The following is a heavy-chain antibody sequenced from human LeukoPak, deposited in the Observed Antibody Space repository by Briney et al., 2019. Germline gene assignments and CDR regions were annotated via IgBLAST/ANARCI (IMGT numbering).Heavy chain of an antibody. CDR3: ARNGRRYSYGYIYYYYMDV. CDR1: GGSFSGYY. Sequence: SETLSLTCAVYGGSFSGYYWSWIRQPPGKGLEWIGEINHSGSTNYNPSLKSRVTISVDTSKNQFSLKLSSVTAADTVVYYCARNGRRYSYGYIYYYYMDVWGKGTTVTISS. CDR2: INHSGST. J-gene: IGHJ6*03. D-gene: IGHD5-18*01. V-gene: IGHV4-34*01.